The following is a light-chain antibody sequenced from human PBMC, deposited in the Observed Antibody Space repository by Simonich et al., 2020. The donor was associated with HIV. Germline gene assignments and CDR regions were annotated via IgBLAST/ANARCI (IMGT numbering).Light chain of an antibody. CDR2: WSS. V-gene: IGKV4-1*01. Sequence: DIVMTQSPDSLAVSLGERATINCKSSQSVLYSSNNKNYLAWYQQKPGQPPNLLISWSSTRESGVPDRFSGSGSGTDFTLTISSLQAEDVAVYYCQQYYSTPRTFGQGTKLEIK. CDR1: QSVLYSSNNKNY. J-gene: IGKJ2*01. CDR3: QQYYSTPRT.